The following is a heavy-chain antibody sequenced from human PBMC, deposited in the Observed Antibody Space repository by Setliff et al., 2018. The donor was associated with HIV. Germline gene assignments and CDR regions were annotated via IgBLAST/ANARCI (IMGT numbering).Heavy chain of an antibody. CDR3: ARAKTTVTTWWFDP. CDR1: GFTSSDYA. Sequence: PGGSLRLSCTASGFTSSDYAMNWVRQAPGKGLEWVSVLSYSGGTTYYADSVKGRFTISRDNSKNTLYLQMNSLRAEDTAVYYCARAKTTVTTWWFDPWGQGTLVTVSS. V-gene: IGHV3-23*01. J-gene: IGHJ5*02. D-gene: IGHD4-17*01. CDR2: LSYSGGTT.